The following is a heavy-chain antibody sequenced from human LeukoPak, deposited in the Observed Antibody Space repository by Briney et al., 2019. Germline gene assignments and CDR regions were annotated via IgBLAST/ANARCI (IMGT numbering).Heavy chain of an antibody. V-gene: IGHV4-34*01. CDR2: INYSGST. J-gene: IGHJ3*02. CDR3: ARGPYSYDSSGAFDI. D-gene: IGHD3-22*01. CDR1: GGSFSGYY. Sequence: SETLSLTCAVYGGSFSGYYWSWIRQPPGKGLEWIGEINYSGSTNYNPSLESRVTMSVDTSKDQFSLNLSSLTAADTAVYYCARGPYSYDSSGAFDIWGQGTMVTVSS.